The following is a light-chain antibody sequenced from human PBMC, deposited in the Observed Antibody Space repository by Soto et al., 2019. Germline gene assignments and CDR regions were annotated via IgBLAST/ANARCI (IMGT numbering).Light chain of an antibody. Sequence: EIVMTQSPATLSVSPGERATLSCRASQSVSSNLAWYQQKPGQAPRLLIYGASTRATGIPARFSGSGSGTEFTLTISSLQSEDFAVYYCQQYNNWPLALPFGGATKVDIK. CDR3: QQYNNWPLALP. V-gene: IGKV3-15*01. J-gene: IGKJ4*01. CDR1: QSVSSN. CDR2: GAS.